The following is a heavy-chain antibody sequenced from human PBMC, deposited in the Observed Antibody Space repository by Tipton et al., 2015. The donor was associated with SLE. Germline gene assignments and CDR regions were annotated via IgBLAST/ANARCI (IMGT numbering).Heavy chain of an antibody. Sequence: TLSLTCTVSGGSISSYYLGWIRQPPGKGLEWIGYIYYSGSTNYNPSLKSRVTISVDTSKNQFSLKLSSVTAADTAVYYCARDLSRGSFDYWGQGTLVTVSS. V-gene: IGHV4-59*01. CDR1: GGSISSYY. J-gene: IGHJ4*02. CDR3: ARDLSRGSFDY. CDR2: IYYSGST. D-gene: IGHD1-26*01.